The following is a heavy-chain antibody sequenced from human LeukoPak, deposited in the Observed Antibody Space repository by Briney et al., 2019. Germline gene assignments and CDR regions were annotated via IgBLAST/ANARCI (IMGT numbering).Heavy chain of an antibody. V-gene: IGHV3-21*01. J-gene: IGHJ4*02. D-gene: IGHD3-22*01. CDR3: ARGHYDSSGSWGC. Sequence: GGSLRLSCAASGFTFSSYSMNWVRQAPGEGLEWVSSISSSSSYIYYADSVKGRFTISRDNAKNSLYLQMNSLRAEDTAVYYCARGHYDSSGSWGCWGQGTLVTVSS. CDR2: ISSSSSYI. CDR1: GFTFSSYS.